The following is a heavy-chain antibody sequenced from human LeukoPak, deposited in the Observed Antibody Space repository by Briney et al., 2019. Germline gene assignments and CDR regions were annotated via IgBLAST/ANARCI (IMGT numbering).Heavy chain of an antibody. J-gene: IGHJ3*02. CDR3: ARDLASTGAFDI. CDR1: GGSISSYY. Sequence: SKTLSLTCTVSGGSISSYYWSWIRQPPGKGLEWIGYIYYSGSTNYNPSLKSRVTISVDTSKNQFSLKLSSVTAADTAVYYCARDLASTGAFDIWGQGTMVTVSS. D-gene: IGHD3-10*01. CDR2: IYYSGST. V-gene: IGHV4-59*01.